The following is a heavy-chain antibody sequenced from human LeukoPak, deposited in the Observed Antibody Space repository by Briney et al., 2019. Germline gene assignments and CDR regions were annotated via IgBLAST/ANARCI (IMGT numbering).Heavy chain of an antibody. Sequence: SETLSLTCTVSGGSTSSSSYYWGWIRQPPGKGLEWIGSIYYSGSTYYNPSLKSRVTISVDTSKNQFSLKLSSVTAADTAVYYCARHAVLTYYYDYWGQGTLVTVSS. D-gene: IGHD6-19*01. CDR1: GGSTSSSSYY. V-gene: IGHV4-39*01. CDR2: IYYSGST. J-gene: IGHJ4*02. CDR3: ARHAVLTYYYDY.